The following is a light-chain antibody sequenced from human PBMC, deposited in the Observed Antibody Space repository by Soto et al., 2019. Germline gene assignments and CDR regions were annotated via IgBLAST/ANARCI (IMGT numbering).Light chain of an antibody. Sequence: EIVMTKSPATLSVSPGERATLSCRAGQSVSSNLAWYQQKPGQAPRLLIYGASTRATGIPARFSGSGSGTEFTLTISSLQSEDFAVYYCQQYNNWPPTWTFGQGTMVDIK. CDR3: QQYNNWPPTWT. V-gene: IGKV3-15*01. J-gene: IGKJ1*01. CDR1: QSVSSN. CDR2: GAS.